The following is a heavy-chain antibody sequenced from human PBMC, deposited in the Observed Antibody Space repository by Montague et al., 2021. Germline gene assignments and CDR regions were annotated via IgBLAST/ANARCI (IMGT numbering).Heavy chain of an antibody. CDR1: RSLINSDYY. CDR2: VSHGGST. CDR3: ARERDRYYYMDI. J-gene: IGHJ6*03. Sequence: SETLSLTCTVPRSLINSDYYCGWIRQPPGKGLELMGSVSHGGSTHYNPSLKSRVTISVDTSNNHFSLKLSSVTAADTALYYCARERDRYYYMDIWGKGTTITVSS. V-gene: IGHV4-38-2*02.